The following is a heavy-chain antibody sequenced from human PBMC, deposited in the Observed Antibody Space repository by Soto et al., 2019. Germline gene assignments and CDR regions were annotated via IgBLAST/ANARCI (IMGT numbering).Heavy chain of an antibody. CDR2: ISSSSSII. CDR1: GFTFSSYS. Sequence: GGSLRLSCAASGFTFSSYSMNWVRQAPGKGLEWVSNISSSSSIIDYADSVKGRFTISRDNSKNSLYLQMNSLRDEDTAVYYCARDRSIAVAGIFDYWGQGTLVTVSS. J-gene: IGHJ4*02. CDR3: ARDRSIAVAGIFDY. D-gene: IGHD6-19*01. V-gene: IGHV3-48*02.